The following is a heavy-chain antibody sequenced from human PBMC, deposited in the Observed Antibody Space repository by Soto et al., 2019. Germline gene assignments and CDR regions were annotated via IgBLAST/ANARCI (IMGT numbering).Heavy chain of an antibody. Sequence: GGSLRLSCAASGFTFISYAIHCFRHSPGKGLEWVAVISYDGSNKYYADSVKGRFTISRDNSKNTLYLQMNSLRAEDTAVYYCARDFVARRGYSYGCSDYWGRGTLVTVSS. D-gene: IGHD5-18*01. CDR2: ISYDGSNK. CDR3: ARDFVARRGYSYGCSDY. J-gene: IGHJ4*02. V-gene: IGHV3-30-3*01. CDR1: GFTFISYA.